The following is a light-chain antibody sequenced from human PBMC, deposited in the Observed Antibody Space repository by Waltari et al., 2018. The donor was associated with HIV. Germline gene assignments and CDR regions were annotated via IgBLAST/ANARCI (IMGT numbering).Light chain of an antibody. J-gene: IGLJ3*02. Sequence: SYVLPQPPSVSVAPGQTARVTCEGDRIESKSVNWYQQKPGQAPVLVVYDDSDRPSGIPERFSGSNSGNTATLTISRAEAGDEADFYCQVWHSGSDHWVFGGGTKLTVL. V-gene: IGLV3-21*02. CDR2: DDS. CDR3: QVWHSGSDHWV. CDR1: RIESKS.